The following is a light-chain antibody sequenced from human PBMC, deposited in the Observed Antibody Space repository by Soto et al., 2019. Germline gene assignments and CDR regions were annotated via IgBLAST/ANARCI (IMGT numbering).Light chain of an antibody. J-gene: IGLJ3*02. V-gene: IGLV2-14*03. CDR2: DVT. CDR1: SSDVGGYNY. CDR3: TSYTTSSPYLV. Sequence: QSALTQPASVSGSPGQSITISCTGTSSDVGGYNYVSWYQHHPGKAPKLMIYDVTNRPSGVSNRFSGSKSGNTASLTISGLQAEDEADYYWTSYTTSSPYLVFGGGTKLTVL.